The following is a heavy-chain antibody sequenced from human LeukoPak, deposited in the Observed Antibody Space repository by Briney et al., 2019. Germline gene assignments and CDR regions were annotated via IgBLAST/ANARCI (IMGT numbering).Heavy chain of an antibody. CDR3: AKAPVTTCRGAFCYPFDY. J-gene: IGHJ4*02. D-gene: IGHD2-15*01. CDR1: GGTFSSYA. CDR2: ISDTGNT. Sequence: SCNASGGTFSSYAMSWVRQAPGKGLEWVSAISDTGNTYHADSVKGRFTISRDSSKNTLFLQMNRLRPEDAAVYYCAKAPVTTCRGAFCYPFDYWGLGTLVTVSS. V-gene: IGHV3-23*01.